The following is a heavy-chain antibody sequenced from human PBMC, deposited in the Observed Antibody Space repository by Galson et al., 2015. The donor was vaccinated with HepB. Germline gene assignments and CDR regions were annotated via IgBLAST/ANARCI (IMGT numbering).Heavy chain of an antibody. CDR1: GFTFSSYG. CDR2: IRYDGSNK. V-gene: IGHV3-33*01. D-gene: IGHD3-22*01. J-gene: IGHJ3*02. Sequence: SLRLSCAATGFTFSSYGMHWVRQAPGKGLEWVAVIRYDGSNKYYADSVKGRFTISRDNSKNTLYLQMNSLRAEDTAVYYCARGGVVVIPLPDAFDIWGQGTMVTVSS. CDR3: ARGGVVVIPLPDAFDI.